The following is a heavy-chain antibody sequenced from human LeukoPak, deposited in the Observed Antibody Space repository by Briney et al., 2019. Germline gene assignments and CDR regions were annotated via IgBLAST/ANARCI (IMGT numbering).Heavy chain of an antibody. V-gene: IGHV3-33*01. CDR1: GFTFSSYA. CDR3: AREASPKALGY. J-gene: IGHJ4*02. Sequence: GGSLRLSCEASGFTFSSYAMHWVRQARGKGLEWVAVIWYDGSNKYYVDSVKGRFTISKDNSKNTLYLQMNSLRAEDTAVYYCAREASPKALGYWGQGTLVTVSS. CDR2: IWYDGSNK.